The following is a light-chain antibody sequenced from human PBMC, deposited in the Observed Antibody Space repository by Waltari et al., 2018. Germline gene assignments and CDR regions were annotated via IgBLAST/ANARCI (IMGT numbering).Light chain of an antibody. CDR3: QNHERLPAT. V-gene: IGKV3-20*01. CDR2: AAS. Sequence: EVVLTQSPGTQSLSPGERATLSCRAIQSVNKYLAWYQQRPGQAPRLLIYAASTRATGVPDRFSGSGFGTDFSLTISRLEPEDFAVYFCQNHERLPATFGQGTKVEIK. J-gene: IGKJ1*01. CDR1: QSVNKY.